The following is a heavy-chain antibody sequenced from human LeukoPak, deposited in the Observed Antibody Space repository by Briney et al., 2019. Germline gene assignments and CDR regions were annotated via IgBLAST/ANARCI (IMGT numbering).Heavy chain of an antibody. V-gene: IGHV7-4-1*02. D-gene: IGHD3-9*01. CDR1: GYTFTSYA. CDR3: ARHRIFWTAGYYYYYGMDV. J-gene: IGHJ6*02. Sequence: ASVKVSCKASGYTFTSYAMNWVRQAPGQGLEWMGRINTNTGNPTYAQGFTGRFVFSLDTSVSTAYLQISSLKAEDTAVYYCARHRIFWTAGYYYYYGMDVWGQGTTVTVSS. CDR2: INTNTGNP.